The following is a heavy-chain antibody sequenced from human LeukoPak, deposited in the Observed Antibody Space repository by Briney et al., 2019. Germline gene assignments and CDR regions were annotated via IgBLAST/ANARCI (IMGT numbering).Heavy chain of an antibody. CDR2: IYSSGST. CDR1: GGSISSMSSNNYP. V-gene: IGHV4-39*02. J-gene: IGHJ6*02. D-gene: IGHD3-16*02. CDR3: AREMGVVSAHGIDV. Sequence: SQTLSLTCIVSGGSISSMSSNNYPWGWMRQPPGKGLEWNGSIYSSGSTYYNPSLKSRVTISVDTSKNQFSLKLGSVTAADTALYYCAREMGVVSAHGIDVWGQGTTVTVSS.